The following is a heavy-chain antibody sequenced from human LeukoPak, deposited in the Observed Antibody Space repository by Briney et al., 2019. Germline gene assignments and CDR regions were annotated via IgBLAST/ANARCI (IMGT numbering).Heavy chain of an antibody. CDR2: ISGSGGST. Sequence: TGGSLRLSCAASGFTFSSYAMSWVRQAPGKGLEWVSAISGSGGSTYYADSVKGRFTISRDNSKNTLYLQMNSLRAEDTAVYYCAKDPSVHTAIDYWGQGTLVTVSS. D-gene: IGHD4-17*01. V-gene: IGHV3-23*01. CDR3: AKDPSVHTAIDY. CDR1: GFTFSSYA. J-gene: IGHJ4*02.